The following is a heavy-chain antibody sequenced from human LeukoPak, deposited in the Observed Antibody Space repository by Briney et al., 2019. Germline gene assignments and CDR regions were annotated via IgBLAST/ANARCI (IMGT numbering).Heavy chain of an antibody. CDR3: ARVGRTGRPSFGGMDV. Sequence: GASVKVSCKASGGTFSSYAISWVRQAPGQGLEWMGWISAYNGNTNYAQKLQGRVTMTTDTSTSTAYMELRSLRSDDTAVYYCARVGRTGRPSFGGMDVWGQGTTVTVSS. CDR1: GGTFSSYA. CDR2: ISAYNGNT. J-gene: IGHJ6*02. V-gene: IGHV1-18*01. D-gene: IGHD3-10*01.